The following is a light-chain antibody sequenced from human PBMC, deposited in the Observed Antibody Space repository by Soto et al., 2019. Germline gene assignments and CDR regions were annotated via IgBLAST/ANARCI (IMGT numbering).Light chain of an antibody. J-gene: IGLJ1*01. V-gene: IGLV2-23*01. CDR1: SSVVGGYKF. CDR3: CSYAGRSIDV. CDR2: EAT. Sequence: QSVLTQPASVSGSPGQSITISCTGSSSVVGGYKFVSWYRKHPGKVPQLLIYEATKRPAGVSHRFSGSKSDNPASLTISGLQSEDEADYFCCSYAGRSIDVFGTGTKVTVL.